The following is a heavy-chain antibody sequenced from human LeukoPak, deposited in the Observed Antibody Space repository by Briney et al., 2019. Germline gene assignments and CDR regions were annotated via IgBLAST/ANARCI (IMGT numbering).Heavy chain of an antibody. CDR1: GFTVSSNY. CDR3: ARENLLVDNYYYYGMDV. D-gene: IGHD2-21*01. V-gene: IGHV3-66*01. Sequence: PGGSLRLSCAASGFTVSSNYMSWVRQAPGKGLEWVSVIYSGGSTYYADSVKGRFTISRDNSKNTLYLQMNSLRAEDTAVYYCARENLLVDNYYYYGMDVWGQGTTVTVSS. CDR2: IYSGGST. J-gene: IGHJ6*02.